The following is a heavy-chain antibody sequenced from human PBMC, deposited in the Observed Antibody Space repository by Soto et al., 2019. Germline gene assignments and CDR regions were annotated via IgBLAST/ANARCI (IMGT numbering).Heavy chain of an antibody. Sequence: ASVKVSCKASGYTFTSYAMHWVRQAPGQRLEWMGWINAGNGNTKYSQKFQGRVTITRDTSASTAYMELSSLRSEGTAVYYCASRYSSGWYGVGFDYWGQGTLVTVSS. J-gene: IGHJ4*02. CDR1: GYTFTSYA. CDR3: ASRYSSGWYGVGFDY. CDR2: INAGNGNT. V-gene: IGHV1-3*01. D-gene: IGHD6-19*01.